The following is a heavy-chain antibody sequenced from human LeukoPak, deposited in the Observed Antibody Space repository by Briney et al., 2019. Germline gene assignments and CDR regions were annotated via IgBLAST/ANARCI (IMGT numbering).Heavy chain of an antibody. J-gene: IGHJ4*02. CDR2: IIPILGIA. D-gene: IGHD2-8*01. V-gene: IGHV1-69*04. CDR3: ARHAGYCTNGVCYTLGFDY. CDR1: GGTFSSYA. Sequence: SVKVSCKASGGTFSSYAISWVRQAPGQGLEWMGRIIPILGIANYAQKFQGRVTITADKSTSTAYMELSSLRSEDTAVYYCARHAGYCTNGVCYTLGFDYWGQGTLVTVSS.